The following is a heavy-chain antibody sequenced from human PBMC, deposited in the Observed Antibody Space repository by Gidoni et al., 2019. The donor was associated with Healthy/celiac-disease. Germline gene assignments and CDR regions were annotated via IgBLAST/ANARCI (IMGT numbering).Heavy chain of an antibody. D-gene: IGHD3-22*01. J-gene: IGHJ3*02. CDR3: ASAYYDSSGYLRNDAFDI. Sequence: EVQLVESGGGLVQPGGSLRRSCAASVLTFGSSWGHWVRKATGKGLVWVSRLNSDGSSTSYADSVKGRFTISRDNAKNTLYLQMNRLSAEDTAVYYCASAYYDSSGYLRNDAFDIWGQGTMVTVSS. CDR2: LNSDGSST. CDR1: VLTFGSSW. V-gene: IGHV3-74*01.